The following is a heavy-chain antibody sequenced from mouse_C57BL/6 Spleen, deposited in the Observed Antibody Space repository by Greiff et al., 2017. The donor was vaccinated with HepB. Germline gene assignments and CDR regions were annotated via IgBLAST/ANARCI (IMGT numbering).Heavy chain of an antibody. D-gene: IGHD1-1*01. Sequence: EVQLQQSGPELVKPGASVKISCKASGYTFTDYYMNWVKQSHGKSLEWIGDINPNNGGTSYNQKFKGKATVTVDKSSSTAYMELRSLTSEDSAVYYCARGAYGSSPSGYLDVWGTGTTVTVSS. CDR1: GYTFTDYY. CDR3: ARGAYGSSPSGYLDV. V-gene: IGHV1-26*01. CDR2: INPNNGGT. J-gene: IGHJ1*03.